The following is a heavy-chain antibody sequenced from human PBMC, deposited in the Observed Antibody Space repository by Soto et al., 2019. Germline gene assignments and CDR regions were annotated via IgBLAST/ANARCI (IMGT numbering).Heavy chain of an antibody. CDR3: ANDANPGISYFAY. CDR1: GFVFSNFG. D-gene: IGHD3-3*02. J-gene: IGHJ4*02. CDR2: IWYDGRDK. Sequence: QVQLVESGGGVVQPGRSLRLSCAASGFVFSNFGMHWVRQAPGKGLEWVAVIWYDGRDKYYGDSVKGRFTISRDNSKNTFYLEMSSLRAEDTAVYYCANDANPGISYFAYWGQGLLVTVSS. V-gene: IGHV3-33*06.